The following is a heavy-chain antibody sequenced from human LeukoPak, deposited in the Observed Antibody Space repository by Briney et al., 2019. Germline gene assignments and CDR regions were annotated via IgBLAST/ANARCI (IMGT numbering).Heavy chain of an antibody. CDR3: AKDAYLLWFGETYYGMDV. D-gene: IGHD3-10*01. CDR2: ISYDGSNK. Sequence: GGSLRLSCAASGFTFSSYGMHWVRQAPGKGLEGVAVISYDGSNKYYADSVKGRFTISRDNSKNTLYLQMNSLRAEDTAVYYCAKDAYLLWFGETYYGMDVWGKGTTVTVSS. J-gene: IGHJ6*04. V-gene: IGHV3-30*18. CDR1: GFTFSSYG.